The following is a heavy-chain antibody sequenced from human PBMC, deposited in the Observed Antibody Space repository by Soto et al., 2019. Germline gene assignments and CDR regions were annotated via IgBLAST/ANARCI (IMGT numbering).Heavy chain of an antibody. CDR1: GFTFSNYA. CDR2: ISGSGGSP. Sequence: EVQLLESGGGLVQPGGSLRLSCAASGFTFSNYAMNWVRQAPGQGLEWVSTISGSGGSPYYADSVKGRFTISRENSKNTLYLQMNSLRAGDSAIYYCAKEGTSGLYYFDYWGQGTLVTVSS. D-gene: IGHD6-19*01. J-gene: IGHJ4*02. V-gene: IGHV3-23*01. CDR3: AKEGTSGLYYFDY.